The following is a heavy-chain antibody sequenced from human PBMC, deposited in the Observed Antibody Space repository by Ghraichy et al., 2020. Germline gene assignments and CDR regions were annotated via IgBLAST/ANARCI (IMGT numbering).Heavy chain of an antibody. Sequence: SETLSLTCAVYGGSFSGYYWSWIRQPPGKGLEWIGEINHSGSPNYNPSLKSRDIISVDTSKNQISLNLSSVAAADTAVYFCARQTFIGTVNFWGQGTLVTVSS. D-gene: IGHD1-1*01. J-gene: IGHJ4*02. V-gene: IGHV4-34*01. CDR2: INHSGSP. CDR1: GGSFSGYY. CDR3: ARQTFIGTVNF.